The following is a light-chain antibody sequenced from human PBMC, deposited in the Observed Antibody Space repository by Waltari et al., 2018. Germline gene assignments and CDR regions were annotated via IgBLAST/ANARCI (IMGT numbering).Light chain of an antibody. CDR1: QTFLYSSNNKNY. Sequence: IVMTQSPDSLSVSLGERATINCKSSQTFLYSSNNKNYLAGYPQNPRQPPKRLIYWASTRESGVPDRFSGSGSGTDFTLTISSLQAEDVAVYYCQQYYNTPLTFGGGTKVEIK. V-gene: IGKV4-1*01. CDR3: QQYYNTPLT. J-gene: IGKJ4*01. CDR2: WAS.